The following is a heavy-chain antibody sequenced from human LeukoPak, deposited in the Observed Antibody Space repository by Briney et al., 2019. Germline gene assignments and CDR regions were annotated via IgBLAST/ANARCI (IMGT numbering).Heavy chain of an antibody. D-gene: IGHD3-22*01. Sequence: SETLSLTCTVSGGSISSSSYYWGWIRQPPGKGLEWIGIIYYSGSTYYNPSLKSRVTISVDTSKNQFSLKLSSVTAADTAVYYCASSQKIYELGASSGYYHGHWGQGTLVTVSS. CDR2: IYYSGST. CDR1: GGSISSSSYY. V-gene: IGHV4-39*01. CDR3: ASSQKIYELGASSGYYHGH. J-gene: IGHJ1*01.